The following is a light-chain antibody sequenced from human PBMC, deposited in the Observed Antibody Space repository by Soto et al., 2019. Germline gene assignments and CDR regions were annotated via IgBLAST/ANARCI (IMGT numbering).Light chain of an antibody. CDR1: QSVGSD. CDR2: DAS. V-gene: IGKV3-15*01. J-gene: IGKJ4*01. Sequence: ETMMTQSPATLSVSAGERATLSCRASQSVGSDLAWYQQTPGQAPRLLIYDASTRAPGIPDRFSGNGSGTEFTLTISSLQSDDIAIYYCQQYNDWPPLTFGGGTKVDIK. CDR3: QQYNDWPPLT.